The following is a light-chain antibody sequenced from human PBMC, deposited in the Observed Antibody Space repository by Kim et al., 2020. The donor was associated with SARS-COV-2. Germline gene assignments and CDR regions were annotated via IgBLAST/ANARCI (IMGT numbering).Light chain of an antibody. CDR2: QDT. V-gene: IGLV3-1*01. CDR3: QAWDNTWV. Sequence: VSGSPGQTVTVTFSGDKLGEKYSSWYQQQPGQAPGLVIYQDTKRPSGIPERFAGSNSGNTATLTISGAQAMDEADYYCQAWDNTWVFGGGTKLTVL. J-gene: IGLJ3*02. CDR1: KLGEKY.